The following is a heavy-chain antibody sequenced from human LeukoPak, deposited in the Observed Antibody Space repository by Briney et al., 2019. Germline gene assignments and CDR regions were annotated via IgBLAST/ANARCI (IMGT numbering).Heavy chain of an antibody. V-gene: IGHV3-9*03. CDR2: ISWNSGSI. CDR1: GFTFDDYA. Sequence: PGGSLRLSCAAPGFTFDDYAMHWVRQAPGKGLEWVSGISWNSGSIGYADSVKGRFTISRDNAKNSLYLQMNSLRAEDMALYYCAKDMSSSWYSALFDYWGQGTLVTVSS. CDR3: AKDMSSSWYSALFDY. D-gene: IGHD6-13*01. J-gene: IGHJ4*02.